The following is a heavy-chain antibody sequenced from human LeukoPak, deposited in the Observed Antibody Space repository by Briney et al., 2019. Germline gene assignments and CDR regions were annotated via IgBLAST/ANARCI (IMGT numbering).Heavy chain of an antibody. J-gene: IGHJ4*02. CDR3: ARGYCSGGSCYGTPYYFDY. CDR2: IIPILGIA. D-gene: IGHD2-15*01. V-gene: IGHV1-69*04. Sequence: SVKVSCKASGYTFTGYYMHWVRQAPGQGLEWMGRIIPILGIANYAQKFQGRVTITADKSTSTAYMELSSLRSEDTAVYYCARGYCSGGSCYGTPYYFDYWGQGTLVTVSS. CDR1: GYTFTGYY.